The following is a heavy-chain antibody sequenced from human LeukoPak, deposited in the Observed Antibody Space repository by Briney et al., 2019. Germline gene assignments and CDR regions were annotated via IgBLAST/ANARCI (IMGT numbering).Heavy chain of an antibody. CDR3: ARETTVTTYNWFDP. V-gene: IGHV4-39*07. Sequence: SETLSLTSTVSGGSISSSSYYWGWIRQPPGKGLEWIGSIYYSGSTYYNPSLKSRVTISVDTSKNQFSLKLSSVTAADTAVYYCARETTVTTYNWFDPWGQGTLVTVSS. CDR2: IYYSGST. D-gene: IGHD4-17*01. J-gene: IGHJ5*02. CDR1: GGSISSSSYY.